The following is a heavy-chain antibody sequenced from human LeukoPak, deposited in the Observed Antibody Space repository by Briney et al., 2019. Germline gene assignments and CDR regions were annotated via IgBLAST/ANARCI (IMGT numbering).Heavy chain of an antibody. D-gene: IGHD3-3*01. J-gene: IGHJ4*02. CDR1: GFTFSSYW. V-gene: IGHV3-7*01. Sequence: PGGSLRLSCAASGFTFSSYWMSWVRQAPGKGLEWVANTKQDGSEKYYVDSVKGRFTISRDNAKNSLYLQMNSLRAEDTAVYYCARDSSNLRFLEWLLYDFDYWGQGTLVTVSS. CDR3: ARDSSNLRFLEWLLYDFDY. CDR2: TKQDGSEK.